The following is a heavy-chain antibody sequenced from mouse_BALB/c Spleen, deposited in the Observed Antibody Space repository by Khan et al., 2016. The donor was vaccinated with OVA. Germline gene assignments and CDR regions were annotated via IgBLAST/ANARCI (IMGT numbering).Heavy chain of an antibody. Sequence: EVELVESGGDLVKPGGSLRLSSPASGFAFSAYGMAWVRQAPDKRLEWVATINSDGGYTYYSDTVKGRFTISRNHAENTLSLKMSSLKSEEKAIYYCASHLTGSFAYWGQGTLVTVSA. CDR1: GFAFSAYG. D-gene: IGHD4-1*01. CDR2: INSDGGYT. J-gene: IGHJ3*01. V-gene: IGHV5-6*01. CDR3: ASHLTGSFAY.